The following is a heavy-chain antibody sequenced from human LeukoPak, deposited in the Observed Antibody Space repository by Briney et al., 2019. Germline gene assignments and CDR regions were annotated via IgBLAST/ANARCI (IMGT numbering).Heavy chain of an antibody. D-gene: IGHD3-3*01. CDR1: GYSFTTFW. CDR3: AKTYHDFWSGYYDKYYFDY. CDR2: IYPGDSDT. V-gene: IGHV5-51*01. J-gene: IGHJ4*02. Sequence: GESLKISCKGSGYSFTTFWIGWVRQMPGKGLEWMGLIYPGDSDTRYSPSFQGQVTISADKSITTAFLQWRSLKASDTAMYYCAKTYHDFWSGYYDKYYFDYWGQGTPVTVSS.